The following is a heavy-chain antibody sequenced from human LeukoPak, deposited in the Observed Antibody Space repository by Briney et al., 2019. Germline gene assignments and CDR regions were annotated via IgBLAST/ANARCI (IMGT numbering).Heavy chain of an antibody. D-gene: IGHD5-24*01. V-gene: IGHV1-69*13. CDR3: ARESRDGDDKDY. Sequence: GASVKVSCTASGYTFTSYDINWVRQAPGQGLEWMGGIIPIFGTANYAQKFQGRVTITADESTSTAYMELSSLRSEDTAVYYCARESRDGDDKDYWGQGTLVTVSS. CDR2: IIPIFGTA. CDR1: GYTFTSYD. J-gene: IGHJ4*02.